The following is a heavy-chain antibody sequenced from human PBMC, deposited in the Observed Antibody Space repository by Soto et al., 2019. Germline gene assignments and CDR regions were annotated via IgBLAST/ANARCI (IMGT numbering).Heavy chain of an antibody. CDR1: GGSISSYY. J-gene: IGHJ4*02. Sequence: SETLSLTCTVSGGSISSYYWSLIRQPAGKGLEWIGRIYTSGSTNYNPSLKSRVTMSVDTSKNQFSLKLSSVTAADTAVYYCARAPNTVTKDYFDYWGQGTLVTVSS. CDR2: IYTSGST. D-gene: IGHD4-17*01. CDR3: ARAPNTVTKDYFDY. V-gene: IGHV4-4*07.